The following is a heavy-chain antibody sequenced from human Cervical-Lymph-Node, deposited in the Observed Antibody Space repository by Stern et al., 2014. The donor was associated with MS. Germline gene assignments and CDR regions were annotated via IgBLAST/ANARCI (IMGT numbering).Heavy chain of an antibody. V-gene: IGHV4-31*03. D-gene: IGHD3-10*02. J-gene: IGHJ4*02. Sequence: QLQLQESGPGLVKPSPTLSLTCTVSGGAISRGNHYWSWLRQPPGKGLEGIGYIYYSGGTYYNTSLKSRVTISLDTSKNQFSLKLTSVTATDTAMYYCARGGNYARGGALTFDYWGQGTLVTVSS. CDR2: IYYSGGT. CDR1: GGAISRGNHY. CDR3: ARGGNYARGGALTFDY.